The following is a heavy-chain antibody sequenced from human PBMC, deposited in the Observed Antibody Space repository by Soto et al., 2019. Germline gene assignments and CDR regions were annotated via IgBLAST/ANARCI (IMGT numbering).Heavy chain of an antibody. CDR2: MSGYNGNT. CDR1: GYTFTSYG. D-gene: IGHD2-15*01. CDR3: AREGHGYCSGGSCYRVVVMDY. V-gene: IGHV1-18*01. Sequence: QVQLVQSGAEVKKPGASVKVSCKASGYTFTSYGISWVRQAPGQGLEWMGWMSGYNGNTNYAQKLQGRVTMTTDTSTSRAYMELGSQRSEDTAVYYCAREGHGYCSGGSCYRVVVMDYWGQGTLVTVSS. J-gene: IGHJ4*02.